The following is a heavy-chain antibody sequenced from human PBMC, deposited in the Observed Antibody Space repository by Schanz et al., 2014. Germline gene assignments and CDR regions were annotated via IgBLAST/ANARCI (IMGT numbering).Heavy chain of an antibody. CDR1: GYTFRSYG. CDR2: INPSGGST. Sequence: QVHLVQSGAEVKKPGASVKVSCRASGYTFRSYGINWVRQAPGQGLEWMGIINPSGGSTDYAQKFQGGVTMTRDTSTSAVDMELSSLRSEDTAVYYCARDRVYSYGLPADDWGQGTLVTVSS. CDR3: ARDRVYSYGLPADD. J-gene: IGHJ4*02. V-gene: IGHV1-46*01. D-gene: IGHD5-18*01.